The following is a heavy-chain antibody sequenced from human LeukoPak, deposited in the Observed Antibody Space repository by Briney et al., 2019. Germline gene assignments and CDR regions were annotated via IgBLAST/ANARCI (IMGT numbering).Heavy chain of an antibody. CDR2: FFYSGST. CDR3: ARDRDEGFDL. J-gene: IGHJ2*01. D-gene: IGHD1-14*01. CDR1: GGSISSSSYY. Sequence: SETLSLTCTVSGGSISSSSYYWGWIRQPPGKGLEWIGYFFYSGSTNYNPSFNSRVIISIDTAKNQIFLSLSSVTAADTAVYYCARDRDEGFDLWGRGTLVTVSS. V-gene: IGHV4-61*05.